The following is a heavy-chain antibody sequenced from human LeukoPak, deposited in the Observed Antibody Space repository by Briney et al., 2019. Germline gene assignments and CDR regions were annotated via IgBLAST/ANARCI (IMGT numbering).Heavy chain of an antibody. V-gene: IGHV1-3*01. CDR3: ARDSSGYYYYYGMDV. Sequence: ASVKVSCKASGYTFTSYAMHWVRQAPGQRLEWMGWINAGNGNTKYSQKFQGRVTITRDTSASTAYMELSSLRSEDTAVYYCARDSSGYYYYYGMDVWGQGTTVTVSS. J-gene: IGHJ6*02. CDR2: INAGNGNT. D-gene: IGHD3-22*01. CDR1: GYTFTSYA.